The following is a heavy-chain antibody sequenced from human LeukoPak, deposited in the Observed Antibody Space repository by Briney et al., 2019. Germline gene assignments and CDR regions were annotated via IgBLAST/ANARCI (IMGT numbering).Heavy chain of an antibody. CDR2: IYTSGST. Sequence: PSETLSLTCTVSGGSISSGSYYWSWIRQPAGKGLEWIGRIYTSGSTNYNPSLKSRVTISVDTSKNQFSLKLSSVTAADTAVYYCARASKDTAMVNWGQGTLVTVSS. D-gene: IGHD5-18*01. CDR1: GGSISSGSYY. J-gene: IGHJ4*02. CDR3: ARASKDTAMVN. V-gene: IGHV4-61*02.